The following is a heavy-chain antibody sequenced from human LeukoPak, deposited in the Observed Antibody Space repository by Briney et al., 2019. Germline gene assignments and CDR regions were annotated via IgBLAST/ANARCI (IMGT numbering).Heavy chain of an antibody. V-gene: IGHV3-11*04. CDR2: MSSRGSTI. CDR3: ASGSKSGSYSEWAFDI. CDR1: GFTISDYY. D-gene: IGHD1-26*01. J-gene: IGHJ3*02. Sequence: GGSLTLSCAASGFTISDYYLNWIRLAPGQGQERVSYMSSRGSTIYYADSVNGRFTLSSHNDNNSLYLQMNSLRAEDTAVYYCASGSKSGSYSEWAFDIWGQGTMVTVSS.